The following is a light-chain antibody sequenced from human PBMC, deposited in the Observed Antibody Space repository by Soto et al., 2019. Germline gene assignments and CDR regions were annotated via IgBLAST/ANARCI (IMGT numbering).Light chain of an antibody. J-gene: IGKJ5*01. V-gene: IGKV3-11*01. Sequence: EIVVTQSPATLSVSPRERATPSRRASQSVSTYLAWYQQKPGQAPRLLIYDASNRATGIPARFSGSGSGTDFTLTISSLEFEDSALYYCQQRSNWPSITFGQGTRLEIK. CDR1: QSVSTY. CDR2: DAS. CDR3: QQRSNWPSIT.